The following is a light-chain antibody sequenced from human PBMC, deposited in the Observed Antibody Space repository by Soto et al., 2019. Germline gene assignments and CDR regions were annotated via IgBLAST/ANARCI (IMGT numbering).Light chain of an antibody. CDR1: SGDVGVYNF. CDR3: SSYTTSSTLV. V-gene: IGLV2-14*01. J-gene: IGLJ1*01. CDR2: EVT. Sequence: QSVLTQPASVSGSPGQSVTISCTGSSGDVGVYNFVSWYQQHPAKAPKLMIYEVTNRPSGVSNHFSGSKSDNTASLTISGLQPEDEADYYCSSYTTSSTLVFGTGTKVTVL.